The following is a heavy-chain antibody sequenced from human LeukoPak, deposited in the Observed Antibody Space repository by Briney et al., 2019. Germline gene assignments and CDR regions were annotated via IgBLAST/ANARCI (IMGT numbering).Heavy chain of an antibody. D-gene: IGHD1-26*01. J-gene: IGHJ5*02. CDR1: GFTFISYV. CDR2: VSYDGSSE. Sequence: PGRSLRLSCAHSGFTFISYVMHSVRQAPGKGLEWVAAVSYDGSSEYYADSVKGRFTISRDNSKNTPYVQMNSLRAEDTAAYYCAKDPGWEATTAWLDPWGQGTLVTVSS. CDR3: AKDPGWEATTAWLDP. V-gene: IGHV3-30*18.